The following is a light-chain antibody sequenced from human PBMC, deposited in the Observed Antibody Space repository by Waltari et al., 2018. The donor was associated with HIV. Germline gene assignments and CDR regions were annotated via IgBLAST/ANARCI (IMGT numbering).Light chain of an antibody. Sequence: DIQMTQSPSSLSASVGDRVTITCRASKRISRYLNWYQQRPGRAPQLLIYAAYSLRAWVTSRFSCTGSGTDFTLTSSSLQPEDFATYYCQQSYKIPHTFGQGTKVEIK. J-gene: IGKJ2*01. CDR2: AAY. CDR1: KRISRY. CDR3: QQSYKIPHT. V-gene: IGKV1-39*01.